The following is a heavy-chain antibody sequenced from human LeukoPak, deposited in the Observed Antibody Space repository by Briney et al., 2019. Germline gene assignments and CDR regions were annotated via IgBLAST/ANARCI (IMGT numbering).Heavy chain of an antibody. CDR3: ARSLGGITGTTYIPRAPYDY. V-gene: IGHV1-69*05. CDR2: IIPIFGTA. J-gene: IGHJ4*02. CDR1: GGTFSSYA. Sequence: ASVKVSCKASGGTFSSYAISWVRQAPGQGLEWMGGIIPIFGTANYAQKFQGRVTITTDEYTSTAYMELSSLRSEDTAVYYCARSLGGITGTTYIPRAPYDYWGQGTLVTVSS. D-gene: IGHD1-7*01.